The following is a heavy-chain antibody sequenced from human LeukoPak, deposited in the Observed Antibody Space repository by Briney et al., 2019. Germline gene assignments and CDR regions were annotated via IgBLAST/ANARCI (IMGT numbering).Heavy chain of an antibody. Sequence: PSETLSLTCTVSGGSISNAAYYWSWIRQHPGKGLEWIGYIYYSGSTYYNPSLKSRVTISVDTSKNQFSLELSSVTAADTAVYYCARVAAATTNPRFDYWGQGTLDTVSS. D-gene: IGHD5-24*01. CDR2: IYYSGST. CDR1: GGSISNAAYY. V-gene: IGHV4-31*03. CDR3: ARVAAATTNPRFDY. J-gene: IGHJ4*02.